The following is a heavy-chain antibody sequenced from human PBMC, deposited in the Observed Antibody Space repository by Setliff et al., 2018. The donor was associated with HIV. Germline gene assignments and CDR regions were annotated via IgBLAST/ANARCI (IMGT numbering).Heavy chain of an antibody. J-gene: IGHJ3*02. V-gene: IGHV4-39*01. CDR1: GGSISSSSYY. Sequence: PSETLSLTCTVSGGSISSSSYYWGWIRQPPGKGLEWIGSIYYSGSTYYNPSLKSRVTISVDTSKNQFSLKLSSVTAADTAVYYCARHVDYFDSSGIDAFDIWGQGTMVTVSS. D-gene: IGHD3-22*01. CDR3: ARHVDYFDSSGIDAFDI. CDR2: IYYSGST.